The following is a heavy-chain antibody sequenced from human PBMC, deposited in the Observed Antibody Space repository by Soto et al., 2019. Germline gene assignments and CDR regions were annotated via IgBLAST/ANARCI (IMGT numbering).Heavy chain of an antibody. CDR1: GFSFRNYA. CDR2: LTGSSSNI. Sequence: EVHLLESGGGLVQPGGSLRLSCAASGFSFRNYAMSWVRQAPGKGLEWISTLTGSSSNIYYADSVKGRFAISRDNSRNTPYLQMNRLAAEETAVYYCANGRATYGLLTHDYWGQGTLVTVYS. CDR3: ANGRATYGLLTHDY. J-gene: IGHJ4*02. V-gene: IGHV3-23*01. D-gene: IGHD3-10*01.